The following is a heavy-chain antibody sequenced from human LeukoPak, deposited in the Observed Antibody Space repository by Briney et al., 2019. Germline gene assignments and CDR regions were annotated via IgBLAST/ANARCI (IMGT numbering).Heavy chain of an antibody. D-gene: IGHD1-26*01. V-gene: IGHV1-2*02. Sequence: ASVKVSCKASGYTFTGYYMHWVRQAHGQGLEWMGWINPNSGGTNYAQKFQGRVTMTRNTSISTAYMELSRLRSDDTAVYYCARDLTLGWELCYWGQGTLVTVSS. J-gene: IGHJ4*02. CDR2: INPNSGGT. CDR3: ARDLTLGWELCY. CDR1: GYTFTGYY.